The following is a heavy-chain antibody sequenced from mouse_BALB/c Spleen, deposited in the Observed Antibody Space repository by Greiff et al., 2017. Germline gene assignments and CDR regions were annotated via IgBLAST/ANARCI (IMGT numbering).Heavy chain of an antibody. CDR1: GFAFSSYD. CDR2: ISSGGGST. Sequence: VKLVESGGGLVKPGGSLKLSCAASGFAFSSYDMSWVRQTPEKRLEWVAYISSGGGSTYYPDTVKGRFTISRDNAKNTLYLQMSSLKSEDTAMYYCARQRGPLDYWGQGTTLTVSS. V-gene: IGHV5-12-1*01. D-gene: IGHD6-1*01. J-gene: IGHJ2*01. CDR3: ARQRGPLDY.